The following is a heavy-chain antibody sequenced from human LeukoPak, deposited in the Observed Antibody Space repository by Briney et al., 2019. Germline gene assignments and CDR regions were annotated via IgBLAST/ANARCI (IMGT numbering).Heavy chain of an antibody. CDR1: GFTFTTYN. Sequence: GGSLRPSCAASGFTFTTYNMNWVRQAPGKRLEWVSSITSSSSYTFYADSVKGRFTISRDNAKNSLYLQMNSLRAEDTAVYYCAKDPRIAVAGRMDYWGQGTLVTVSS. CDR2: ITSSSSYT. CDR3: AKDPRIAVAGRMDY. V-gene: IGHV3-21*01. J-gene: IGHJ4*02. D-gene: IGHD6-19*01.